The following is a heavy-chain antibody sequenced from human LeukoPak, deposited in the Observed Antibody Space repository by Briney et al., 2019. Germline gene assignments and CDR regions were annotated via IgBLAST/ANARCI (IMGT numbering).Heavy chain of an antibody. CDR3: AKSSGYGSGSYYLKYFDY. V-gene: IGHV3-9*01. Sequence: GRSLRLSCAASGFTFDDYAMHWVRQAPGKGLEWVSGISWNSGSIGYADSVKGRFTISRDNAKNSLYLQMNSLRAEDTALYYCAKSSGYGSGSYYLKYFDYWGQGTLVTVSS. J-gene: IGHJ4*02. CDR2: ISWNSGSI. CDR1: GFTFDDYA. D-gene: IGHD3-10*01.